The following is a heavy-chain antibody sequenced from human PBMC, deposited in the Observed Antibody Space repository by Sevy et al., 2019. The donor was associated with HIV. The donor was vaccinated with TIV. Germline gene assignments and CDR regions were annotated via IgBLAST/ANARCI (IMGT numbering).Heavy chain of an antibody. D-gene: IGHD3-10*01. Sequence: SETLSLTCTVSGGSVSSGSYYWSWIRQPPGKGLEWIGYIYYSGSTNYNPSLKSRVTISVDTSKNQVSLMLSSVTAADTAVYYCARLVVRGVIITFDYYYGMDVWGQGTTVTVSS. CDR3: ARLVVRGVIITFDYYYGMDV. V-gene: IGHV4-61*01. J-gene: IGHJ6*02. CDR2: IYYSGST. CDR1: GGSVSSGSYY.